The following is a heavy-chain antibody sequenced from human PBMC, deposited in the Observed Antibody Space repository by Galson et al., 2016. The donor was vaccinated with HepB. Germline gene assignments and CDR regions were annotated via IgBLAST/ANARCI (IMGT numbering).Heavy chain of an antibody. J-gene: IGHJ3*02. CDR1: GGPFSNYA. D-gene: IGHD1-26*01. CDR3: ARWWELPSNAFDI. Sequence: SVKVSCKASGGPFSNYAISWVRQAPGQGLEWMGGIIPIFGANYAQKFQGRVTITANESTGIAYMELSSLRSEDTAMYYCARWWELPSNAFDIWGQGTMVVVSS. V-gene: IGHV1-69*13. CDR2: IIPIFGA.